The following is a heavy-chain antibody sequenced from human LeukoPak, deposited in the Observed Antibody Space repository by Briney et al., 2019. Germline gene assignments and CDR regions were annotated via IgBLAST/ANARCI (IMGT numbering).Heavy chain of an antibody. CDR1: GGSISSSSYY. J-gene: IGHJ4*02. CDR3: ARTYYETSGHYLGY. CDR2: INHSGST. Sequence: PSETLSLTCTVSGGSISSSSYYWSWIRQPPGKGLEWIGEINHSGSTNYNPSLKSRVIISVDTSKNQFSLELNSVTAADTAVYYCARTYYETSGHYLGYWGQGNQVTVSS. D-gene: IGHD3-22*01. V-gene: IGHV4-39*07.